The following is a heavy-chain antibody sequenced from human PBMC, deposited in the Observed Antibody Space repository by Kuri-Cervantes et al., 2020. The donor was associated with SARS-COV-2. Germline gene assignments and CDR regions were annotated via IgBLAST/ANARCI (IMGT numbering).Heavy chain of an antibody. V-gene: IGHV5-51*01. CDR2: MYPDDADT. J-gene: IGHJ4*02. CDR3: ARRCSGGSCYGDFDY. CDR1: GYKFTNYW. Sequence: GESLKISCEASGYKFTNYWIGWVRQMPGKGLEWMGIMYPDDADTRYSPSFQGQVTISADKSISTAYLQWSSLKASDTAMYYCARRCSGGSCYGDFDYWGQGTLVTVSS. D-gene: IGHD2-15*01.